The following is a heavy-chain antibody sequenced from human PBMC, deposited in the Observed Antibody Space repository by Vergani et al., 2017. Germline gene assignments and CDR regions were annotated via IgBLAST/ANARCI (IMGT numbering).Heavy chain of an antibody. D-gene: IGHD2-21*02. Sequence: QLQLQESGPGLVKPSETLSLTCTVSGGSISSSSYYWGWIRQPPGKGLEWIGCIYYSGSTYYNPSLKSPVTISVDTSKYQFSLKLSSVTAADTAVYYCARHLAYCAGDCYLYYYGMDGWGQGTTVTVSS. CDR1: GGSISSSSYY. CDR2: IYYSGST. J-gene: IGHJ6*02. V-gene: IGHV4-39*01. CDR3: ARHLAYCAGDCYLYYYGMDG.